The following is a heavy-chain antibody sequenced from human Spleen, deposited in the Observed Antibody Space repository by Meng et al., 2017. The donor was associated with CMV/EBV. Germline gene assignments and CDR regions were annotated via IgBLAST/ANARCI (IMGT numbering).Heavy chain of an antibody. CDR3: ARGGYSYGWGGSFDY. D-gene: IGHD5-18*01. J-gene: IGHJ4*02. CDR1: GYTFTGYY. V-gene: IGHV1-2*04. CDR2: INPNSGGT. Sequence: SGYTFTGYYMRWVRQAPGQGLEWMGWINPNSGGTNYAQKFQGWVTMTRDTSISTAYMELSRLRSDDTAVYYCARGGYSYGWGGSFDYWGQGTLVTVSS.